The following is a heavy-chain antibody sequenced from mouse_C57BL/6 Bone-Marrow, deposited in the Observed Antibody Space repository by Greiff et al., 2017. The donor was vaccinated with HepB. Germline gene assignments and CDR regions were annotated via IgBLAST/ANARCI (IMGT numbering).Heavy chain of an antibody. V-gene: IGHV5-15*01. J-gene: IGHJ1*03. CDR2: ISNLAYSI. Sequence: DVMLVESGGGLVQPGGSLKLSCAASGFTFSDYGMAWVRQAPRKGPEWVAFISNLAYSIYYADTVTSRFTISRENAKNTLYLEMSSLRSEDTAMYYCARLTPYWYFDVWGTGTTVTVSS. D-gene: IGHD1-3*01. CDR1: GFTFSDYG. CDR3: ARLTPYWYFDV.